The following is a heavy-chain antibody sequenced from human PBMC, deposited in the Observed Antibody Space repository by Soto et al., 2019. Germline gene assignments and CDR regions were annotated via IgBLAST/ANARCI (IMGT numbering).Heavy chain of an antibody. Sequence: GASVKVSCKASGGTFSSYAISWVRQAPGQGLEWMGGIIPIFGTANYAQKFQGRVTITADESTSTAYMELSSLRSEDTAVYYCARRGVRYSSGGSCYGPFDYWGPGTLATVSS. CDR3: ARRGVRYSSGGSCYGPFDY. D-gene: IGHD2-15*01. V-gene: IGHV1-69*13. CDR2: IIPIFGTA. J-gene: IGHJ4*02. CDR1: GGTFSSYA.